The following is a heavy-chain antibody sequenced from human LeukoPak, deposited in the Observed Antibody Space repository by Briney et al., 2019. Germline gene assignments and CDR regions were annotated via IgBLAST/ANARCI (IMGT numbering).Heavy chain of an antibody. CDR2: ISYDGSNK. CDR1: GFTFSSYA. Sequence: GGSLRLSCAASGFTFSSYAMHWVRQAPGKGLEWVAVISYDGSNKYYADSVKGRFTISRDNSKNTLYLQMNSLRAEDTAVYYCARDALYDSSGYYFDCWGQGTLVTVSS. J-gene: IGHJ4*02. CDR3: ARDALYDSSGYYFDC. D-gene: IGHD3-22*01. V-gene: IGHV3-30-3*01.